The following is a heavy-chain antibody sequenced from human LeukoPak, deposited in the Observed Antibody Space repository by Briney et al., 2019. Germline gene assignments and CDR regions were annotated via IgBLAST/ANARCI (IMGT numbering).Heavy chain of an antibody. CDR1: GYTFTGYY. J-gene: IGHJ3*02. D-gene: IGHD4-17*01. CDR2: INPNSGDT. Sequence: ASLRVSCKASGYTFTGYYIHWMRHAPGHGLEWKGWINPNSGDTKYVQKFQGRVTMTRVTSIRTAYLDLRRLRSDDTAVYYCARPRDYGDYDGFDIWGPGTMVRVSS. V-gene: IGHV1-2*02. CDR3: ARPRDYGDYDGFDI.